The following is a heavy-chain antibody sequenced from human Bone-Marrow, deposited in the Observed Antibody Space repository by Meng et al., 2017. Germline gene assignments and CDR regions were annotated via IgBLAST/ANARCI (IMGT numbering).Heavy chain of an antibody. D-gene: IGHD2-21*01. V-gene: IGHV4-34*01. J-gene: IGHJ4*02. CDR3: RLAYCMGDCVDY. CDR2: INHSGST. CDR1: GWSLNAYD. Sequence: QVQVQQSGAGLLKPSQTLSLTCAFYGWSLNAYDWSWIRQPPGKGLEWLGQINHSGSTNDNPSLKSRVTISIDTSRNQLSLKLSSVTAADTAVYYCRLAYCMGDCVDYWGQGTLVTVSS.